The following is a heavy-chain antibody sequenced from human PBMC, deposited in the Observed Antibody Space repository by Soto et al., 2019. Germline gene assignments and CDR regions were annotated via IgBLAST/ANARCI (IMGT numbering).Heavy chain of an antibody. CDR1: EFTFSSYE. Sequence: GGSLRLSCAPSEFTFSSYEMNWDRQAPGKWLEWVSYISSSGSTIYYADSVKGRFTISRDNANNSQYLKMDSLRAEDTAVYYCARDQEAGSFFPYYCGMDVWGQGTTVTVSS. J-gene: IGHJ6*02. CDR2: ISSSGSTI. V-gene: IGHV3-48*03. D-gene: IGHD6-13*01. CDR3: ARDQEAGSFFPYYCGMDV.